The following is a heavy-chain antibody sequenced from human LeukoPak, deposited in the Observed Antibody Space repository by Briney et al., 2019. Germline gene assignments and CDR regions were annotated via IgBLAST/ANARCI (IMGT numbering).Heavy chain of an antibody. D-gene: IGHD3-10*01. CDR2: ISADNDNT. V-gene: IGHV1-18*01. J-gene: IGHJ4*02. CDR1: GGTFSSYD. CDR3: ARDLVTLVRGHYLCLDY. Sequence: ASVKVSCKASGGTFSSYDISWVRQAPGQGLEWMGWISADNDNTNYAQKFQGRVTMTTDTSTNTAYMELRSLRSDDTAVYYCARDLVTLVRGHYLCLDYWGQGTLVTVSS.